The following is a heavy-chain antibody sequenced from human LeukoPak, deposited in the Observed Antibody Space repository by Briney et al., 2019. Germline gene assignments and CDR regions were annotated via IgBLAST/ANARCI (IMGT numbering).Heavy chain of an antibody. D-gene: IGHD1-20*01. J-gene: IGHJ4*02. Sequence: SETLSLTCTVSGGSISSYYWSWIRQPPGKGLEWIGYIYYSGSTNYNPSLKSRVTISVDTSKNQFSLKLSSVTAADTAVYYCARITGTTYYFGYWGQGTLVTVSS. V-gene: IGHV4-59*01. CDR2: IYYSGST. CDR1: GGSISSYY. CDR3: ARITGTTYYFGY.